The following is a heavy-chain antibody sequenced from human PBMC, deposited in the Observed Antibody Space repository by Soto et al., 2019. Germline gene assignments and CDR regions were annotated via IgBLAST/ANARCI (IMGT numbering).Heavy chain of an antibody. Sequence: GGSLRLSCAASGFTFSSYGMHWVRQAPGKGLEWVAVIWYDGSNKYYADSVKGRFTISRDNSKNTLYLQMNSLRAEDTAVHYCARMVPGIAVAGPFDYWGQGTLVTVSS. CDR1: GFTFSSYG. J-gene: IGHJ4*02. D-gene: IGHD6-19*01. CDR3: ARMVPGIAVAGPFDY. CDR2: IWYDGSNK. V-gene: IGHV3-33*01.